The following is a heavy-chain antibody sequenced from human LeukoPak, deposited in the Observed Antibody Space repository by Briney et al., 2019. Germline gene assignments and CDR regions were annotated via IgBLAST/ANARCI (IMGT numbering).Heavy chain of an antibody. J-gene: IGHJ6*03. CDR1: GFSLSTSGMR. V-gene: IGHV2-70*04. CDR3: ARTPNYYYYYMDV. CDR2: IDWDDDK. Sequence: SGPTLVNPTQTLTLTCTFSGFSLSTSGMRVSWIRQPPGKALEWLARIDWDDDKFYSTSLKTRLTISKDTSKNQVVLTMTNMEPVDTATYYCARTPNYYYYYMDVWGKGTTVTVSS.